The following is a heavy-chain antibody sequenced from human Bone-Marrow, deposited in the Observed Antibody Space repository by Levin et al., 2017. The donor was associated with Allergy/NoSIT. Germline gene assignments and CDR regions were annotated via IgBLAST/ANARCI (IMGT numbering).Heavy chain of an antibody. CDR2: INEDGSQT. V-gene: IGHV3-7*01. CDR3: LTGPMDV. Sequence: SCAASGFIFTSHWMMWVRQAPGKGLEWLANINEDGSQTYYADSVKGRFIISRDNAGNSLFLEVNNLTVDDTAVYFCLTGPMDVWGQGTTVIVSS. D-gene: IGHD2-8*02. CDR1: GFIFTSHW. J-gene: IGHJ6*02.